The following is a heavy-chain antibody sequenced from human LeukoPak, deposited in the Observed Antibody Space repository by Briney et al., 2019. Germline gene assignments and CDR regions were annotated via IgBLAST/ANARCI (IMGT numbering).Heavy chain of an antibody. J-gene: IGHJ4*02. Sequence: GGTLRLSCAASGFTFSSYGMSWVRQAPGKGLEWVSAISGSGGSTYYADSVKGRFTISRDNSKNTLYLQMNSLRAEDTAVYYCAKGGRIYDSSGYYYRPFDYWGQGTLVTVSS. CDR1: GFTFSSYG. CDR3: AKGGRIYDSSGYYYRPFDY. CDR2: ISGSGGST. D-gene: IGHD3-22*01. V-gene: IGHV3-23*01.